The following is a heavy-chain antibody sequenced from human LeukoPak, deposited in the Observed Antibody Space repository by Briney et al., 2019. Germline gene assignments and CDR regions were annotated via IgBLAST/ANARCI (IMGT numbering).Heavy chain of an antibody. D-gene: IGHD3-10*01. CDR1: GYTFTGYY. V-gene: IGHV1-2*02. Sequence: ASVKVSCKASGYTFTGYYMHWVRQAPGQGLEWMGWINPNSGGTNYAQKFQGRVTMTRDTSISTAYMELSRLKSDDTAVYYCARMYYYGSGSYDSYYFDYWGQGTLVTVSS. CDR2: INPNSGGT. J-gene: IGHJ4*02. CDR3: ARMYYYGSGSYDSYYFDY.